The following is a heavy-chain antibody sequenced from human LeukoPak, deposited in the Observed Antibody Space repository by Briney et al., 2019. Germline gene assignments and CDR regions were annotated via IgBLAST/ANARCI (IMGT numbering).Heavy chain of an antibody. CDR2: ISWNSGSI. V-gene: IGHV3-9*03. Sequence: GRSLRLSCAASGFTFDDYAMHWVRQAPGKGLEWVSGISWNSGSIVYTDSVKGRFTISRDNAKNSLYLQMNSLRAEDMALYYCAKGYDSNGYYLYAFDIRGQGTMVTVSS. D-gene: IGHD3-22*01. CDR1: GFTFDDYA. CDR3: AKGYDSNGYYLYAFDI. J-gene: IGHJ3*02.